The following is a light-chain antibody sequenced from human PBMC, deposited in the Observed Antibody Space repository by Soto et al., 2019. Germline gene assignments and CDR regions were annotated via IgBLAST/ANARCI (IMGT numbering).Light chain of an antibody. V-gene: IGLV2-23*02. CDR2: EVS. CDR3: CSYAGSSTFE. CDR1: SSGVGSYNL. J-gene: IGLJ3*02. Sequence: QSALTQPASVSGSPGQSITISCTGTSSGVGSYNLVSWYQQHPGKAPKLMIYEVSKRPSGVSNRFSGSKSGNTASLTISGLQAEDEADYYCCSYAGSSTFEFGGGTQLTVL.